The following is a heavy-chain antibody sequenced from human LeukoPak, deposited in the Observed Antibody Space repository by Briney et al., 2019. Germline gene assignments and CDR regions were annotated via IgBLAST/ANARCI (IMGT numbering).Heavy chain of an antibody. J-gene: IGHJ4*02. CDR3: ARGKPRRRDGYNYPLDY. Sequence: SVKVSXKASGGTFSSYAISWVRQAPGQGLEWMGGIIPIFGTANYAQKFQGAVTITADESTSTAYMELSSLRSEDTAVYYCARGKPRRRDGYNYPLDYGGQRNLVTVSS. V-gene: IGHV1-69*13. CDR1: GGTFSSYA. CDR2: IIPIFGTA. D-gene: IGHD5-24*01.